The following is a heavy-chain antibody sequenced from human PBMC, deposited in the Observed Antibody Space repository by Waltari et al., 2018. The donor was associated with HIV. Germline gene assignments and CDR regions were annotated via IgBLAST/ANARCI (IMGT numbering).Heavy chain of an antibody. J-gene: IGHJ5*02. CDR3: ARGPSSGWSWFDP. CDR2: IGSLQNFI. CDR1: GIRFSDYN. V-gene: IGHV3-21*01. Sequence: EVRLLESGGGLVRPGGSLRLSCAASGIRFSDYNMNWVRQGPGKGLEWVASIGSLQNFIHYADSVKGRFTVSRDNAKNSLYLQMNSLTAEDTAVYYCARGPSSGWSWFDPWGQGTLVTVSS. D-gene: IGHD6-19*01.